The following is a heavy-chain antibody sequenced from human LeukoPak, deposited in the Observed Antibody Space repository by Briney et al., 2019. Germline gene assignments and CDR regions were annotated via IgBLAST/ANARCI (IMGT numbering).Heavy chain of an antibody. V-gene: IGHV3-7*01. CDR3: ARDHRRNSGSYAFDY. Sequence: GGSLRLSCATSGFIFSRYWMSWVRQAPGKGLEWVANINQDESERNYVDSVKGRFTISRDNAKNSLYLQMNSLRAEDTAVYYCARDHRRNSGSYAFDYWGQGTLVTVSS. CDR2: INQDESER. CDR1: GFIFSRYW. D-gene: IGHD1-26*01. J-gene: IGHJ4*02.